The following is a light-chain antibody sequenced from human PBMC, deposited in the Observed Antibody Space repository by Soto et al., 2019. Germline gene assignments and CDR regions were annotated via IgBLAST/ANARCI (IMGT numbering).Light chain of an antibody. CDR3: QSYDSSLPYV. V-gene: IGLV1-40*01. J-gene: IGLJ1*01. Sequence: QSVLKQPPSVSGGPGQRVTISCTGSSSNIGAGYDVHWYQQLPGTAPKLLIYGNSNRPSGVPDRFSGSKSGTSASLAITGLQAEDEADYYCQSYDSSLPYVFGTGTKVTVL. CDR2: GNS. CDR1: SSNIGAGYD.